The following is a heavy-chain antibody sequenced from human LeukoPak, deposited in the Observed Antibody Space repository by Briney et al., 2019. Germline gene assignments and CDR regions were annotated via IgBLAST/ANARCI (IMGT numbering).Heavy chain of an antibody. V-gene: IGHV3-48*01. J-gene: IGHJ4*02. D-gene: IGHD3-16*01. CDR2: ISSLSGTI. CDR3: VRDQGGAVSY. CDR1: GFAFRNYW. Sequence: PGGSLRLSCVASGFAFRNYWMYWVRQGPGKGLEWVSYISSLSGTIDYADSVKGRFIISRDNAQNSLFLQVNSLRAEDTAVYYCVRDQGGAVSYWGQGTLVTVSS.